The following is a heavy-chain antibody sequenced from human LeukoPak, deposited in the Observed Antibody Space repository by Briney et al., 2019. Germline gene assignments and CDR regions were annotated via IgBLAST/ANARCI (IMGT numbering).Heavy chain of an antibody. Sequence: PSETLSLTCTVSGGSISSGGYFWSWIRQPAGKGLEWIGRIYNAGSTNYSPSLKSRVTISLDTSKNQFSLTLSSVTAADTAVYYCARIRSYYDSGYYPYYIDYWGQGILVTVSS. D-gene: IGHD3-22*01. CDR2: IYNAGST. CDR1: GGSISSGGYF. V-gene: IGHV4-61*02. J-gene: IGHJ4*02. CDR3: ARIRSYYDSGYYPYYIDY.